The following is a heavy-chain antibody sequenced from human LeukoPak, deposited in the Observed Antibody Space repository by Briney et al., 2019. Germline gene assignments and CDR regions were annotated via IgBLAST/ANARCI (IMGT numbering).Heavy chain of an antibody. V-gene: IGHV3-48*03. J-gene: IGHJ4*02. CDR1: GFTFSSYE. CDR2: ISSSGSTI. Sequence: GGSLRLSCAASGFTFSSYEMNWVRQAPGKGLEWVSYISSSGSTIYYADPVRGRFTISRDNTKNSLYLQMDSLTADDTAVYFCACLRGPSDYWGQGTLVTVSS. CDR3: ACLRGPSDY. D-gene: IGHD4-17*01.